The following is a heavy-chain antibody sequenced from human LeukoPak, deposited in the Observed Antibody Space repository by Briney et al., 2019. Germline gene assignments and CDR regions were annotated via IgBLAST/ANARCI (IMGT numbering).Heavy chain of an antibody. D-gene: IGHD3-22*01. CDR2: MNPNSGNT. V-gene: IGHV1-8*01. J-gene: IGHJ6*02. CDR3: ARQYYDSSGYNYYGMDV. Sequence: GASVKVSCKASGYTFTSYDINWVRQATGQGLEWMGWMNPNSGNTGYAQKFQGRVTMTRNTSISTAYMELSSLRSEDTAVYYCARQYYDSSGYNYYGMDVWGQGTTVTVSS. CDR1: GYTFTSYD.